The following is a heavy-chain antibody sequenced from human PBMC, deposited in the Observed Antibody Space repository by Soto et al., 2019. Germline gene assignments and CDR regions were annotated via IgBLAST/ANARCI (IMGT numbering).Heavy chain of an antibody. CDR3: ARDLTFTMFRGFLDY. Sequence: ASVKVSCKASGYTFTSYYMHWVRQAPGQGLEWMGIINPSGGSTSYAQKFQGRVTMTRDTSTSTVYMELSSLRSEDTAVYYCARDLTFTMFRGFLDYWGPGTRVTVSS. CDR2: INPSGGST. J-gene: IGHJ4*02. D-gene: IGHD3-10*01. CDR1: GYTFTSYY. V-gene: IGHV1-46*01.